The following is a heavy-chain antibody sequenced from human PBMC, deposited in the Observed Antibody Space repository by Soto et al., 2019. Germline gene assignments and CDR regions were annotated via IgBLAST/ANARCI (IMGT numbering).Heavy chain of an antibody. D-gene: IGHD1-1*01. CDR3: AREQQLDTGNFDY. CDR2: INAGNGNT. J-gene: IGHJ4*02. CDR1: GYTFTNYA. Sequence: PSVKVSCKASGYTFTNYAIHWVRQAPGQRLEWMGWINAGNGNTKYSQKFQDRVTITRDTSASTVYMALSSLRFEDTAVYYCAREQQLDTGNFDYWGQGTLVTVSS. V-gene: IGHV1-3*01.